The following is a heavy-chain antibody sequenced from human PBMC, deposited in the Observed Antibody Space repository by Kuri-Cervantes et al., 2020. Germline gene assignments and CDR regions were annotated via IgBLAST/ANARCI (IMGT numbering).Heavy chain of an antibody. CDR1: GFTVSSNY. CDR3: AKASAHDSSGYYYPWYFDL. D-gene: IGHD3-22*01. J-gene: IGHJ2*01. CDR2: ISASGGST. V-gene: IGHV3-23*01. Sequence: LSLTCAASGFTVSSNYMTWVRQAPGKGLEWVSAISASGGSTYYADSVKGRFTISRDNSKNTLYLQMNSLRAEDTAVYYCAKASAHDSSGYYYPWYFDLWGRGTLVTVSS.